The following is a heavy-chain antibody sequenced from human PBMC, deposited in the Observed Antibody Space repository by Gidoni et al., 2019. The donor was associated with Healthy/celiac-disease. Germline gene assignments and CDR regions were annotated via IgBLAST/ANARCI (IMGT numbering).Heavy chain of an antibody. Sequence: EVQLVESVGGLVKPGGSLRLSCAASGFTFSSYSMNLVRQAPGKGLEWVSSISISSSDRYYADSVKGRCTITRDNAKNSLYLQMNSLRAEDTAVYYCASPVFGVVVQSYYYGMDVWGQGTTVTVSS. CDR3: ASPVFGVVVQSYYYGMDV. CDR2: ISISSSDR. D-gene: IGHD3-3*01. J-gene: IGHJ6*02. V-gene: IGHV3-21*01. CDR1: GFTFSSYS.